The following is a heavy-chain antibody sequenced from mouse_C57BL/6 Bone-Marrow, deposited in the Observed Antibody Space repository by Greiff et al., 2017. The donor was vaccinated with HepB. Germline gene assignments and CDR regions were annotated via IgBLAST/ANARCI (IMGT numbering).Heavy chain of an antibody. Sequence: EVKLMESEGGLVQPGSSMKLSCTASGFNFSDYYMAWVRQVPEKGLEWVANINYDGSSTYYLDSLKSRFIISRDNAKNILYLQMSSLKSEDTATYYCARDLDYFDYWGQGTTLTVSS. V-gene: IGHV5-16*01. CDR2: INYDGSST. CDR3: ARDLDYFDY. CDR1: GFNFSDYY. J-gene: IGHJ2*01.